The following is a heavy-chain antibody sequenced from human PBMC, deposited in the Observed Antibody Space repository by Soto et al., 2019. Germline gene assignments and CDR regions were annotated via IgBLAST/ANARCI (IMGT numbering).Heavy chain of an antibody. CDR3: AKYRGYAPVFDY. CDR2: MSYSGGST. CDR1: GFTFSSYS. J-gene: IGHJ4*02. Sequence: GGSLRLSCAASGFTFSSYSMSWVRQAPGKGLEWVSAMSYSGGSTYYAESVKGRFTISRDNSKKTLYLQVNSLRVEDTAVYYCAKYRGYAPVFDYWGQGFMVTISS. D-gene: IGHD5-12*01. V-gene: IGHV3-23*01.